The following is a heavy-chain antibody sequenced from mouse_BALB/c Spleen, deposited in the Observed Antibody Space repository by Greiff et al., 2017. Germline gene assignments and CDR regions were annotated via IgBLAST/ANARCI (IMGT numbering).Heavy chain of an antibody. J-gene: IGHJ4*01. V-gene: IGHV2-9*02. CDR2: IWAGGST. CDR3: ARDYYGNLYAMDY. Sequence: VQLQQSGPGLVAPSQSLSITCTVSGFSLTSYGVHWVRQPPGKGLEWLGVIWAGGSTNYNSAPMSRLSISKDNSKSQVFLKMNSLQTDDTAMYYCARDYYGNLYAMDYWGQGTSVTVSS. CDR1: GFSLTSYG. D-gene: IGHD2-1*01.